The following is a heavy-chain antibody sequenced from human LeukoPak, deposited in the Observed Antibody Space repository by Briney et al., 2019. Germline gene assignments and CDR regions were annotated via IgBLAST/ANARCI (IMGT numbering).Heavy chain of an antibody. Sequence: GSLRLSCAASGFTFSSYSMNWIRQPPGKGLEWIGEINHSGSTNYNPSLKSRVTISVDTSKNQFSLKLSSVTAADAAVYYCARGPTLELRGLITPFDYWGQGTLVTVSS. CDR2: INHSGST. V-gene: IGHV4-34*01. CDR1: GFTFSSYS. D-gene: IGHD1-7*01. CDR3: ARGPTLELRGLITPFDY. J-gene: IGHJ4*02.